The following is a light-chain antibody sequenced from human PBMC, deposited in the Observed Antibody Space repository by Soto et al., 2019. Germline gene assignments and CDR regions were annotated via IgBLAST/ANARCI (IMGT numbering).Light chain of an antibody. Sequence: DIQMTQSPSTLSASVGDRVTITCRASQSISSWLAWYQQKPGTAPKLLIYKASTLESGVPSRFSGSGSGTEFTLTISSLQPDDFATYYCQQYNVYFRTFGQGTKVEMK. J-gene: IGKJ1*01. CDR2: KAS. CDR3: QQYNVYFRT. V-gene: IGKV1-5*03. CDR1: QSISSW.